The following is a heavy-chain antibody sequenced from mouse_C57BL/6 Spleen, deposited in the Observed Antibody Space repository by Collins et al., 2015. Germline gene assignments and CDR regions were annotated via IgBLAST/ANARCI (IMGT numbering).Heavy chain of an antibody. Sequence: QVQLQQSGAELMKPGASVKISCKATGYTFSSYWIEWVKQRPGHGLEWIGEILPGSFTNYNEKFKGKATITADTSSNTAYMQLSSLTSEDSAVYYCARSMITTWYFDVWGAGTTVTVSS. J-gene: IGHJ1*01. CDR2: ILPGSFT. CDR3: ARSMITTWYFDV. CDR1: GYTFSSYW. D-gene: IGHD2-4*01. V-gene: IGHV1-9*01.